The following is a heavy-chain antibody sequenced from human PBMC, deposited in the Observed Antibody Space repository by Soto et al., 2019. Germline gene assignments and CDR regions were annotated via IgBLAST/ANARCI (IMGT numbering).Heavy chain of an antibody. CDR2: ISYDGSNK. Sequence: QVQLVESGGGVVQPGKSLRLSCAGSGFTFSSYGMHWVRQAPGKGLEWVAFISYDGSNKYYADSVKGRVTISRDNSKNTQYLQMNRLRAEDTAVYFCAKALGELSPESFDYWGQGTLVSVSS. J-gene: IGHJ4*02. CDR3: AKALGELSPESFDY. CDR1: GFTFSSYG. V-gene: IGHV3-30*18. D-gene: IGHD3-16*02.